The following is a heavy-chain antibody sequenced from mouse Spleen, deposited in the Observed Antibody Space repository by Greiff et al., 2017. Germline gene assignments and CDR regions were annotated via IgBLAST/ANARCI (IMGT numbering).Heavy chain of an antibody. D-gene: IGHD6-1*01. CDR1: GFTFSSYA. V-gene: IGHV5-9*04. Sequence: EVKLVESGGGLVKLGGSLKLSCAASGFTFSSYAMSWVRQTPEKRLEWVATISSGGGNTYYPDSVKGRFTISRDNAKNTLYLQMSSLKSEDTAMYYCARHRPPRYYAMDYWGQGTSVTVSS. J-gene: IGHJ4*01. CDR3: ARHRPPRYYAMDY. CDR2: ISSGGGNT.